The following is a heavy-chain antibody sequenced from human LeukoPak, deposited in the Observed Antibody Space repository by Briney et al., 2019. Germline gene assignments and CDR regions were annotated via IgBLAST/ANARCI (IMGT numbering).Heavy chain of an antibody. CDR1: GYTFTSYG. Sequence: GASVKVSCKASGYTFTSYGISWVRQAPGQGLEWMGWINPNSGGTNYAQKFQGWVTMTRDTSISTAYMELSRLRSDDTAVYYCARAEFGDYVWGSYRSAYYFDYWGQGTLVTVSS. CDR2: INPNSGGT. D-gene: IGHD3-16*02. J-gene: IGHJ4*02. V-gene: IGHV1-2*04. CDR3: ARAEFGDYVWGSYRSAYYFDY.